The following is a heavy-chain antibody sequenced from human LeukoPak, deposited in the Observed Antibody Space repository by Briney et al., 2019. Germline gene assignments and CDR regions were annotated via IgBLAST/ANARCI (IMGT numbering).Heavy chain of an antibody. D-gene: IGHD4-17*01. CDR2: INSDGSST. CDR1: GFTFSSYE. J-gene: IGHJ4*02. CDR3: ARDRYDYGDYERGARFDY. V-gene: IGHV3-74*01. Sequence: PGGSLRLSCAASGFTFSSYEMNWVRQAPGKGLVWVSRINSDGSSTSYADSVKGRFTISRDNAKNTLYLQMNSLRAEDTAVYYCARDRYDYGDYERGARFDYWGQGTLVTVSS.